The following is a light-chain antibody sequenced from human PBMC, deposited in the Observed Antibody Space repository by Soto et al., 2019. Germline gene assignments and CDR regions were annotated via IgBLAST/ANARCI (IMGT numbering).Light chain of an antibody. CDR2: KAS. J-gene: IGKJ1*01. CDR1: QTISSW. Sequence: IQVTQSPSILSASVGDRVTITCRASQTISSWLAWYQQKPGKAPKLLIYKASSLESGVPSRFSGSGSGTEFTLTISSLQPDDFATYYCQQMRTFGQGTKVDIK. CDR3: QQMRT. V-gene: IGKV1-5*03.